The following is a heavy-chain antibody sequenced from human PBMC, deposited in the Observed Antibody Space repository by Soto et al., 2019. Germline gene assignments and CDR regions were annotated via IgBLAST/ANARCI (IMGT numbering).Heavy chain of an antibody. D-gene: IGHD3-22*01. V-gene: IGHV3-30*18. CDR2: ISYDGSNK. CDR3: AKDDSSGPNDY. Sequence: QVQLVESGGGVVQPGRSLRLSCAASGFTFSSYGMHWVRQAPGKGLEWVAVISYDGSNKYYADSVKGRFTISRDNSKNTLYLQMNSLRAEDTAVYYCAKDDSSGPNDYWGQGTLVTVSS. CDR1: GFTFSSYG. J-gene: IGHJ4*02.